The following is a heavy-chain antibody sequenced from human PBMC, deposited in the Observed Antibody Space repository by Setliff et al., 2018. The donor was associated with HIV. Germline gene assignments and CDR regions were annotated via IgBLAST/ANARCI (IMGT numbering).Heavy chain of an antibody. D-gene: IGHD5-12*01. V-gene: IGHV3-72*01. CDR2: SREQFHGYSA. CDR3: VRDPYSGAGL. J-gene: IGHJ4*02. CDR1: GFTFSNYR. Sequence: HPGGSLRLSCAASGFTFSNYRMNWVRQAPGKGLEWIGRSREQFHGYSAAYAASMKDRFIMSRDETNNLVYLQMTSLKIDDTAIYYCVRDPYSGAGLWGQGTLVTVSS.